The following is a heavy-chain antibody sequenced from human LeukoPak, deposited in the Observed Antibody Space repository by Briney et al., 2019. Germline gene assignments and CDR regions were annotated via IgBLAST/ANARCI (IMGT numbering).Heavy chain of an antibody. CDR1: GGSISSHY. V-gene: IGHV4-59*11. CDR3: ARGGLALKRRYGNAFDI. CDR2: IYYSGST. D-gene: IGHD3/OR15-3a*01. J-gene: IGHJ3*02. Sequence: SETLSLTCTVSGGSISSHYWSWIRQPPGKGLEWIGYIYYSGSTNYNPSLKSRVTISVDTSKNQFSLKLSSVTAADTAVYYCARGGLALKRRYGNAFDIWGQGTMVTVSS.